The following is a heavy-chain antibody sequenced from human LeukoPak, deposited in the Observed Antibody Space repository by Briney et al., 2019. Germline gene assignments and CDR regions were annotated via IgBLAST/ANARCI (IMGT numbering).Heavy chain of an antibody. D-gene: IGHD3-10*01. CDR3: ARGVGLDYFDY. CDR1: GFTFSSFA. CDR2: ISGSGGST. J-gene: IGHJ4*02. V-gene: IGHV3-23*01. Sequence: GGSLRLSCAASGFTFSSFAMTWVRQAPGKGLEWVSAISGSGGSTYYADSVKGRFTISRDNSKNTLYLQMNSLRAEDTAVYYCARGVGLDYFDYWGQGTLVTVSS.